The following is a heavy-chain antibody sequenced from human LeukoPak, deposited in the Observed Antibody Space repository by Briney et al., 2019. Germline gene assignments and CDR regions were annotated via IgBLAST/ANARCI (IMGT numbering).Heavy chain of an antibody. V-gene: IGHV3-48*02. D-gene: IGHD1-14*01. Sequence: GGSLRLSCVGSGSTFSADSMNWVRQAPDKGLEWISYISRSGSTTYYGDSVKGRSTISRDNAKNSVFLQLNSLRDEDTAVYFCARDRPGKYYFDSWGQGALVIVSS. CDR2: ISRSGSTT. CDR1: GSTFSADS. J-gene: IGHJ4*02. CDR3: ARDRPGKYYFDS.